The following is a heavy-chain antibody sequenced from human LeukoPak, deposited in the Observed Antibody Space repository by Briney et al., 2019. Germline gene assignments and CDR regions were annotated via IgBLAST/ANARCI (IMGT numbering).Heavy chain of an antibody. D-gene: IGHD1-26*01. Sequence: GASVKVSCKASGYTFTSYYMHWVRQAPGQGLEWMGIINPSGGSTSYAQKFQGRVTMTRDTSTSTVYMELSSLRSEDTAVYYCAREVELQEGGWVGAITTYYYYYMDVWGKGTTVTVSS. J-gene: IGHJ6*03. CDR3: AREVELQEGGWVGAITTYYYYYMDV. CDR2: INPSGGST. V-gene: IGHV1-46*01. CDR1: GYTFTSYY.